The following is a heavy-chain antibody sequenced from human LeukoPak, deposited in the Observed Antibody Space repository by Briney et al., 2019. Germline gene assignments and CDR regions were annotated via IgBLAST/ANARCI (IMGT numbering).Heavy chain of an antibody. CDR2: ITPGVGTT. J-gene: IGHJ3*02. D-gene: IGHD2-8*01. Sequence: ASGKLCCKASGYTFTSAYMLRVRQAPGQGLEWVGVITPGVGTTIYARNFQGRVTMTRATSTSTVYMELSSLRSEDTAVYYCARQRGGQYADAFDIWGQGTMVTVSS. V-gene: IGHV1-46*01. CDR3: ARQRGGQYADAFDI. CDR1: GYTFTSAY.